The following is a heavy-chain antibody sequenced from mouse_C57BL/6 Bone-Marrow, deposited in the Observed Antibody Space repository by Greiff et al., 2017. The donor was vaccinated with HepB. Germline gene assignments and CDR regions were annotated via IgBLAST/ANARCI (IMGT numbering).Heavy chain of an antibody. J-gene: IGHJ1*03. CDR3: ARDYYYGRTVLDV. Sequence: DVHLVESGGGLVKPGGSLKLSCAASGFTFSSYAMSWVRQTPEKRLEWVATISDGGSYTYYPDNVKGRFTISRDNAKNNLYLQMSHLKSEDTAMYYCARDYYYGRTVLDVWGTGTTVTVSS. V-gene: IGHV5-4*01. D-gene: IGHD1-1*01. CDR2: ISDGGSYT. CDR1: GFTFSSYA.